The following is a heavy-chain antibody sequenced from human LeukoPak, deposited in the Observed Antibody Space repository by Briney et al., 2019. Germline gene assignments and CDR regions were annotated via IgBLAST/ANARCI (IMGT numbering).Heavy chain of an antibody. V-gene: IGHV3-11*01. CDR3: ARSGTIFGVVTPYNWFDP. Sequence: PGGSLRLSCAASGFTFSDYYVSWIRQAPGKGLEWVSYISSSGSTIYYADSVKGRFTISRDNAKNSLYLQMNSLRAEDTAVYYCARSGTIFGVVTPYNWFDPWGQGTLVTVSS. CDR1: GFTFSDYY. D-gene: IGHD3-3*01. J-gene: IGHJ5*02. CDR2: ISSSGSTI.